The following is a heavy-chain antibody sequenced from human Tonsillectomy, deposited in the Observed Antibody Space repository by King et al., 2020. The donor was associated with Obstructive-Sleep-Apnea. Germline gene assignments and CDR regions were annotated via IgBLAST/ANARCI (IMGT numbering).Heavy chain of an antibody. V-gene: IGHV3-64D*06. CDR1: GFTFSSYA. J-gene: IGHJ4*02. CDR3: VKNHLEGTTEGDY. Sequence: VQLVESGGGLVQPGGSLRLSCSASGFTFSSYAMHWVRQALGKGLEYVSAISSNGGSTYFADSVKGRFTISRDNSKNTLYLQMSILRAEDTAVYYGVKNHLEGTTEGDYWGQGTLVTVSS. D-gene: IGHD2/OR15-2a*01. CDR2: ISSNGGST.